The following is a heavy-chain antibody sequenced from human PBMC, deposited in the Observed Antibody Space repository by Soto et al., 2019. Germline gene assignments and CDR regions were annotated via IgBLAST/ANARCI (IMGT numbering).Heavy chain of an antibody. CDR3: ARDYSGYFDY. V-gene: IGHV1-2*02. J-gene: IGHJ4*02. D-gene: IGHD3-22*01. Sequence: QVQLVQSGAEVKSPGASVKVSCKASGYAFTAYYIHCVRQAPGQGLEWMGWINPNSGAINYAQKFRGRVTMTRDTSISTVYMELSSLKSDDTAVYYCARDYSGYFDYWDQGTLVTVSS. CDR2: INPNSGAI. CDR1: GYAFTAYY.